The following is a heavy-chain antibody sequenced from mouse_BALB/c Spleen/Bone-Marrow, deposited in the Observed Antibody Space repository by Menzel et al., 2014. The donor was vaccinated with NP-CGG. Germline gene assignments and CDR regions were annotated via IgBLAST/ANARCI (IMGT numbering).Heavy chain of an antibody. CDR3: ARGAWANWDYFDY. Sequence: QVQLQQPGAELVKPGTSVKLSCKASGYNFTSYWINWVKLRPGQGLEWIGDIYPGSGSTNYNEKFKSKATLTVDTSSSTAYMQLSSLASEDSALYYCARGAWANWDYFDYWGQGTTLKVSS. D-gene: IGHD4-1*01. J-gene: IGHJ2*01. CDR1: GYNFTSYW. V-gene: IGHV1-55*01. CDR2: IYPGSGST.